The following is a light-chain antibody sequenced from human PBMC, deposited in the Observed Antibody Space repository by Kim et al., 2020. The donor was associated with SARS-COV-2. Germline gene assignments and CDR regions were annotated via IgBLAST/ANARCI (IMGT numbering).Light chain of an antibody. Sequence: PRGTVTLTLGSSTRPVTSYLYPYWFQQRPGHAPSILTYDTHPKRAPSPSRFSASLLAAKAALTLLGAQVEDEADYYCLLFYNGPVVFGGGTQLTVL. J-gene: IGLJ2*01. V-gene: IGLV7-46*02. CDR1: TRPVTSYLY. CDR2: DTH. CDR3: LLFYNGPVV.